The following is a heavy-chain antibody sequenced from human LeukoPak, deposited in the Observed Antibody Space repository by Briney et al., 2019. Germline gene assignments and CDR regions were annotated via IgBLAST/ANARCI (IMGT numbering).Heavy chain of an antibody. V-gene: IGHV4-59*01. CDR3: ARGEYEDLVDN. CDR2: LYYSGNT. J-gene: IGHJ4*02. CDR1: GGSISDYY. D-gene: IGHD1-26*01. Sequence: PSETLSLTCTVSGGSISDYYWSWIRQSPVRGLEWIGYLYYSGNTNYNPSLKSRLTISRDMAKNQFSLKLSSVTSADTAVYYCARGEYEDLVDNWGQETLVTVSS.